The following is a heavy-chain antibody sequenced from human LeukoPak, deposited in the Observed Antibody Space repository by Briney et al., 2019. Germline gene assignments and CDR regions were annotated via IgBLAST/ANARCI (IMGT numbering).Heavy chain of an antibody. CDR3: ARAIKFGKELDY. Sequence: SETLSLTCAVSGGSISSGGSSWSWIRQPPGKGLEWIGYIYHSGSTYYNPSLKSRVTISVDRSKNQFSLKLSSVTAADTAVYYCARAIKFGKELDYWGQGTLVTVSS. CDR2: IYHSGST. J-gene: IGHJ4*02. V-gene: IGHV4-30-2*01. D-gene: IGHD5-12*01. CDR1: GGSISSGGSS.